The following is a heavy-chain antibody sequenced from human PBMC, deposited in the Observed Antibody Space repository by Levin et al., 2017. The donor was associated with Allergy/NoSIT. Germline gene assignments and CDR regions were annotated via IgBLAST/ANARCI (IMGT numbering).Heavy chain of an antibody. CDR1: GASVTTYS. D-gene: IGHD3-10*01. Sequence: PSETLSLTCTVSGASVTTYSWTWIRRPPGKGLEWIGYRDNRGTITYNPSLKSRLTIFVDTSKNQFSLKLSSVTAADTAGYYCATRQGLAYFSSGISYAGSGTYYWYDPWGQGTLVTVSS. CDR2: RDNRGTI. V-gene: IGHV4-4*08. J-gene: IGHJ5*02. CDR3: ATRQGLAYFSSGISYAGSGTYYWYDP.